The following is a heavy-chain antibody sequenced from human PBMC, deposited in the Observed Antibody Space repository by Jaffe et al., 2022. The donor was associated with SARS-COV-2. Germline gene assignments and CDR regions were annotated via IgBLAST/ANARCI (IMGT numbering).Heavy chain of an antibody. V-gene: IGHV4-34*01. Sequence: QVQLQQWGAGLLKPSETLSLTCSIYADSLSDCFWSWIRQAPGKGLQWIGEINHNGKTNYNPSLGSRITVSLDTTKSQVSLKLTSVTAADTAVYYCAREWYYGSGEKFDYWGQGSLVTVSS. CDR1: ADSLSDCF. CDR3: AREWYYGSGEKFDY. J-gene: IGHJ4*02. CDR2: INHNGKT. D-gene: IGHD3-10*01.